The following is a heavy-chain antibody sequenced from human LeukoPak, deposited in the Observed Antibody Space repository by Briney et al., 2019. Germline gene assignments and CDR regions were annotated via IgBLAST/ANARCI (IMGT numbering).Heavy chain of an antibody. CDR2: ISYDGSNK. CDR1: GFTFSSYE. D-gene: IGHD3-22*01. J-gene: IGHJ4*02. V-gene: IGHV3-30*04. Sequence: GGSLRLSCAASGFTFSSYEMHWVRQAPGKGLEGVAAISYDGSNKYYADSVKGRFTMSRDNSKNTLYLQMNSLRAEDTAVYYCARDLRDYYDSSGYYSSFDYWGQGTLVTVSS. CDR3: ARDLRDYYDSSGYYSSFDY.